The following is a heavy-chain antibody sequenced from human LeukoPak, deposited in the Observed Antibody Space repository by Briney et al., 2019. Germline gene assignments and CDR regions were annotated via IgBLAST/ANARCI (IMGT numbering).Heavy chain of an antibody. CDR2: IYTSGST. J-gene: IGHJ3*02. CDR1: GGSISSYY. Sequence: SETLSLTCTVSGGSISSYYWSWIRQPAGKGLEWIGRIYTSGSTNYNPSLKSRVTISVDTSKNQFSLKLSSVTAADTAVYFCARDDSWNAFDIWGQGTMVTVSS. D-gene: IGHD3-3*01. V-gene: IGHV4-4*07. CDR3: ARDDSWNAFDI.